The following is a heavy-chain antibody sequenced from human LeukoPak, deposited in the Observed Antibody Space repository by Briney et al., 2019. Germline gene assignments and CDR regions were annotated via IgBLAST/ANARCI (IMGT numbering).Heavy chain of an antibody. CDR2: IYYSEIT. D-gene: IGHD4-11*01. J-gene: IGHJ4*02. CDR1: GGSISNYY. CDR3: ASAHYKKVD. Sequence: SETLSLTCTVSGGSISNYYWSWIRQPPGKGLEWIGFIYYSEITNSNPSLKSRVTISVDTSKNQFSLKLSSVTAADTAVYYCASAHYKKVDWGQGTLVTVSS. V-gene: IGHV4-59*12.